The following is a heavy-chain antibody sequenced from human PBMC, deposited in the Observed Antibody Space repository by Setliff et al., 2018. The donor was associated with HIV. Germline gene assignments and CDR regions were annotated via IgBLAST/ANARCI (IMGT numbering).Heavy chain of an antibody. J-gene: IGHJ3*02. CDR3: AREAVWSDAFDI. V-gene: IGHV3-21*01. Sequence: GGSLRLSCAASGFTFSSYSMNWVRQAPGKGLEWVSSISSSSSYIYYADSVKGRFTISRDNAKNSLYLQMNSLRAEDTAVYYCAREAVWSDAFDIWGQGTMVTV. CDR2: ISSSSSYI. CDR1: GFTFSSYS. D-gene: IGHD1-1*01.